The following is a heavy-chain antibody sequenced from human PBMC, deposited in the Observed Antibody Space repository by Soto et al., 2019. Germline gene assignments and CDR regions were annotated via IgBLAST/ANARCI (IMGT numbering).Heavy chain of an antibody. CDR3: VGRGYNWQFSDY. J-gene: IGHJ4*02. D-gene: IGHD6-25*01. CDR1: GFTFSSYG. Sequence: PGGSLRLSCAASGFTFSSYGMSWVRPAPGKGLEWVSSISNSGSEIFYAASVKGRFTISRDSSKNRLYLEMSSLRPEDTAVYYCVGRGYNWQFSDYWGQGTLVTVSS. CDR2: ISNSGSEI. V-gene: IGHV3-23*01.